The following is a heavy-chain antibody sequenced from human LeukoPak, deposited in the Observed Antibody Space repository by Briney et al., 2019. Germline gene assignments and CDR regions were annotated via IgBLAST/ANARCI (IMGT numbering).Heavy chain of an antibody. CDR2: ISGSGGST. Sequence: GGSLRLSCAASGFTFSSYAMSWVRQAPGKGLEWVSAISGSGGSTYYADSVKGRFTFSRDNSKNTLYLQMNSLRAVDTAVYYCAKREPSGYYDPLYYCDYWGQGTLVSVSS. CDR1: GFTFSSYA. CDR3: AKREPSGYYDPLYYCDY. D-gene: IGHD3-22*01. V-gene: IGHV3-23*01. J-gene: IGHJ4*02.